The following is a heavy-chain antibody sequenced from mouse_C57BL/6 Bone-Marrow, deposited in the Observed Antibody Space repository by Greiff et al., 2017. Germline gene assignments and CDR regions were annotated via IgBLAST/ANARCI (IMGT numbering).Heavy chain of an antibody. CDR2: IYPGSGST. CDR3: ARGSTTGVADWYIEV. Sequence: QVQLQQPGAELVKPGASVKMSCKASGYTFTSYWLPWVQQRPGQGLEWLGDIYPGSGSTNYNQKFKSKATLTVDTSSSTGYMQLSSLTSEDSAVYYCARGSTTGVADWYIEVWGTGTAVTVAS. D-gene: IGHD1-1*01. CDR1: GYTFTSYW. J-gene: IGHJ1*03. V-gene: IGHV1-55*01.